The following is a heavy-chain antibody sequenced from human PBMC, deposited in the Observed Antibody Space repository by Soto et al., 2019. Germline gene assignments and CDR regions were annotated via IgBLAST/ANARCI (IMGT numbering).Heavy chain of an antibody. CDR3: ARFPRGYSYGHFDY. CDR1: GGSISSYY. V-gene: IGHV4-59*01. J-gene: IGHJ4*02. CDR2: IYYSGST. D-gene: IGHD5-18*01. Sequence: SETLSLTCTVSGGSISSYYWSWIRQPPGKGLEWIGYIYYSGSTNYNPSLKSRVTISVDTSKNQFSLKLSSVTAADTAVYYCARFPRGYSYGHFDYWGQGTLVTGSS.